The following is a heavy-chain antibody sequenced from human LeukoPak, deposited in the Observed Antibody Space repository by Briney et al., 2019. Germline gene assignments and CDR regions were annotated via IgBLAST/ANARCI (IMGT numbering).Heavy chain of an antibody. V-gene: IGHV3-7*01. D-gene: IGHD3-9*01. J-gene: IGHJ4*02. CDR1: GFTFSRAW. Sequence: GGSLRPSCAASGFTFSRAWMTWVRQAPGKGLEWVANIKEDGSEKTYVDSVKGRFTISRDNAKNSLYLEMNSLRVEDTAVYYCSAPTGYSKFDYWGQGTLVTVSS. CDR2: IKEDGSEK. CDR3: SAPTGYSKFDY.